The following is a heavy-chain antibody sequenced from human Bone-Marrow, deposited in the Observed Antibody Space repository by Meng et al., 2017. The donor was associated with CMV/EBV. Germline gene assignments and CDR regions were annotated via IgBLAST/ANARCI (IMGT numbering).Heavy chain of an antibody. V-gene: IGHV3-30*04. CDR1: GFTFSTYA. D-gene: IGHD5-24*01. Sequence: GESLKISCAASGFTFSTYAMHWVRQAPGKGLEWVAVISFDGSHKYYADSVKGRFTISRDNSKNTLYLQMNSLRAEDTAVYYCAKYGDGYNCDYWGQGTLVTVSS. CDR2: ISFDGSHK. CDR3: AKYGDGYNCDY. J-gene: IGHJ4*02.